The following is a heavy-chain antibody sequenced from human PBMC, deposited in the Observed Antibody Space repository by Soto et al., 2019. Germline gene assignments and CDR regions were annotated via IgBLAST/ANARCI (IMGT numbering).Heavy chain of an antibody. CDR2: ISGSGDST. Sequence: PGGSLRLSCAASGFTFSTYAMTWVRQAPGKGLEWVSGISGSGDSTYYADSVQGRFTISRDNSKNTLYLQMNSLRAEDTTVYYCAKLRGYSSYWGQGTLVTVSS. D-gene: IGHD5-18*01. J-gene: IGHJ4*02. CDR3: AKLRGYSSY. V-gene: IGHV3-23*01. CDR1: GFTFSTYA.